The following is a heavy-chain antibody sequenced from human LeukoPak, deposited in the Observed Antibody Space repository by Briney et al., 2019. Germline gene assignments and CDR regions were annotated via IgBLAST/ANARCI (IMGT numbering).Heavy chain of an antibody. CDR2: INPNSGGT. CDR3: ARAFGYSYGSPFFDY. J-gene: IGHJ4*02. CDR1: GYTFTGYY. V-gene: IGHV1-2*02. D-gene: IGHD5-18*01. Sequence: GASVQVSCKSSGYTFTGYYMHWVRQAPGQGLEWMGWINPNSGGTNYAQKLQGRVTMTRDTSISTAYMELSRLRSDDTAVYYCARAFGYSYGSPFFDYWGQGTLGTVSS.